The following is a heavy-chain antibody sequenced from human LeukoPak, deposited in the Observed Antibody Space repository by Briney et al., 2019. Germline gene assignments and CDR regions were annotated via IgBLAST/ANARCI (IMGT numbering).Heavy chain of an antibody. CDR3: AREVNYYDSSGYSYFDY. J-gene: IGHJ4*02. CDR1: GGSISSYY. Sequence: PSETLSLTCTVSGGSISSYYWSWIRQPAGKGLEWIGRIYTGGSTNYNPSLKSRVTMSVDTSKNQFSLKLSSVTAADTAVYYCAREVNYYDSSGYSYFDYWGQGTLVTVSS. CDR2: IYTGGST. D-gene: IGHD3-22*01. V-gene: IGHV4-4*07.